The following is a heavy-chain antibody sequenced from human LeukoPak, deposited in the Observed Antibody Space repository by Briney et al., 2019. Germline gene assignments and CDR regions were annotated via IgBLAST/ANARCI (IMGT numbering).Heavy chain of an antibody. D-gene: IGHD6-13*01. CDR1: GYSFTKYW. V-gene: IGHV5-51*01. CDR2: IYPGDSDT. CDR3: ARLAYSTSWYRGRFDP. Sequence: GESLKISCKGSGYSFTKYWIGWVRQMPGKGLEWMGTIYPGDSDTRYSPSFQGQVTMSADKSITTAYLQWSRLKASDTAIYYCARLAYSTSWYRGRFDPWGQGTLVSVSS. J-gene: IGHJ5*02.